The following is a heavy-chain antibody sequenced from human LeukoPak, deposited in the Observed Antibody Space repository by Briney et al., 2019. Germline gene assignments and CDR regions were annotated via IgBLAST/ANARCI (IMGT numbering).Heavy chain of an antibody. CDR1: AFIFSGHW. CDR2: IKEDGSER. CDR3: ASSGSYRFDY. Sequence: GRSLRLSCEGSAFIFSGHWMNWVRQTPGKGLEWVASIKEDGSERQYVDSVKGRFSISRDNTKGSLFLQLNSLRAEDTAVYYCASSGSYRFDYWGQGTLVTVSS. V-gene: IGHV3-7*03. D-gene: IGHD1-26*01. J-gene: IGHJ4*02.